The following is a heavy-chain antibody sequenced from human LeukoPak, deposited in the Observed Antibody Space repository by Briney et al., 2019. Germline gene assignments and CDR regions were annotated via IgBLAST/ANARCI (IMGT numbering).Heavy chain of an antibody. D-gene: IGHD6-6*01. CDR2: ISYDGSNK. J-gene: IGHJ4*02. CDR3: ANLARPLDY. Sequence: PGGSLRLSCAASGFTFSNYGMHWVRQAPGKGLEWVAVISYDGSNKYYADSVKGRFTISRDNSKNTLYLQMNSLRAEDTAVYYCANLARPLDYWGQGALVTASS. CDR1: GFTFSNYG. V-gene: IGHV3-30*18.